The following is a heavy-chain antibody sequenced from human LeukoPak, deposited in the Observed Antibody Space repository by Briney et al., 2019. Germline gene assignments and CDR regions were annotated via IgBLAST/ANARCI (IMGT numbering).Heavy chain of an antibody. Sequence: RGSLRLSCAASGFSFNTYWMHWVRQAPGRGLVWVSDINPEGITSNYADSVRGRFTISRDNAQNTLYLQMDGLRDEDTGIYYCVFFYTGLKIPYWGQGALVTVS. D-gene: IGHD3/OR15-3a*01. CDR3: VFFYTGLKIPY. CDR1: GFSFNTYW. V-gene: IGHV3-74*01. CDR2: INPEGITS. J-gene: IGHJ4*02.